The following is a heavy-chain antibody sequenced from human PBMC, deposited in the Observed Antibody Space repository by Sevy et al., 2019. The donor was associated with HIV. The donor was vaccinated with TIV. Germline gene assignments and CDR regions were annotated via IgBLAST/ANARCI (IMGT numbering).Heavy chain of an antibody. CDR3: ARDRKLELRDYYYGMDV. J-gene: IGHJ6*02. V-gene: IGHV3-48*02. CDR2: ISSSGDTI. D-gene: IGHD1-7*01. Sequence: GGSLRLSCVASGFAFSGYTMNWVCQAPGEGLAWLSYISSSGDTIYYADSVKGRFTISRDNAKNSVFLQMNNLRDEDTAVYYCARDRKLELRDYYYGMDVWGQGTTVTVSS. CDR1: GFAFSGYT.